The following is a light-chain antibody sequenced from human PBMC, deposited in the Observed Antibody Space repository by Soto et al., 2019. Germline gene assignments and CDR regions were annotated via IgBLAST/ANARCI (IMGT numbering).Light chain of an antibody. CDR3: LQHNSYPLT. J-gene: IGKJ4*01. V-gene: IGKV1-17*01. CDR2: AIS. Sequence: DIQMTQSPSSLSASVGDRVTITCRASQGIRNDLAWYQQKPGKAPERLIYAISSLQSGVPSRFSGSGSGTEFTLTISSLQPEDFATYYCLQHNSYPLTCGGGTKVEIK. CDR1: QGIRND.